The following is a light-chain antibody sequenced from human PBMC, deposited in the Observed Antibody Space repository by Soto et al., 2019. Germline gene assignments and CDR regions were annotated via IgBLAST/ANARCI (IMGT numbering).Light chain of an antibody. CDR2: DVS. CDR3: CSYAGSYTYV. Sequence: QSALTQPRSVSGSPGQSVTISCTGTSSDFGGYNYVSWYQQHPDKAPKLMIYDVSKRPSGVPDRFSGSRSGNTASLTISGLQAEDEADYYCCSYAGSYTYVFGTGTKLTVL. J-gene: IGLJ1*01. V-gene: IGLV2-11*01. CDR1: SSDFGGYNY.